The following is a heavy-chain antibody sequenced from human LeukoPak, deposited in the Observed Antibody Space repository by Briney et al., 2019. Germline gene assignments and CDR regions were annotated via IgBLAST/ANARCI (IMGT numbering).Heavy chain of an antibody. CDR3: AQRGTIFGGLFGFDP. CDR2: IYYSGST. J-gene: IGHJ5*02. CDR1: GGSISSYY. V-gene: IGHV4-59*01. D-gene: IGHD3-3*01. Sequence: PSETLSLTCTVSGGSISSYYWSWIRQPPGKGLEWIGDIYYSGSTNYNPSLKSRVTISVDTSKNQFSLKLSSVTAADTAVYYCAQRGTIFGGLFGFDPWGQGTLVTVSS.